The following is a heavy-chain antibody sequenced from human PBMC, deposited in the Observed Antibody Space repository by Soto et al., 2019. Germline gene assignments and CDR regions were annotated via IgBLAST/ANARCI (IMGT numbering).Heavy chain of an antibody. V-gene: IGHV3-30*18. D-gene: IGHD1-20*01. J-gene: IGHJ4*02. CDR3: AKVGRNWNPDY. Sequence: QVQLVESGGGVVQPGRSLRLSCTASGYSFSTYGMHWVRQAPGKGLEWVTFISYDGSNKFYLDSVKGRFSISRDNSRNTLYLQMNSLRPEDTATYYCAKVGRNWNPDYWGQGTLVTVSS. CDR2: ISYDGSNK. CDR1: GYSFSTYG.